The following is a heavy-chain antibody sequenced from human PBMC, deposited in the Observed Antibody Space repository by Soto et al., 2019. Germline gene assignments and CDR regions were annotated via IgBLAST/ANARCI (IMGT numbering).Heavy chain of an antibody. CDR2: IYYSGST. J-gene: IGHJ4*02. D-gene: IGHD2-2*01. V-gene: IGHV4-31*03. CDR3: ASVVVPAAMIDY. CDR1: GGSISSGGYY. Sequence: QVQLQESGPGLVKPSQTLSLTCTVSGGSISSGGYYWSWIRQHPGKGLEWIGYIYYSGSTYYNPSLKMRVTISVDTSKTQFSLKLSSVTAADTAVYYCASVVVPAAMIDYWGQGTMVTVSS.